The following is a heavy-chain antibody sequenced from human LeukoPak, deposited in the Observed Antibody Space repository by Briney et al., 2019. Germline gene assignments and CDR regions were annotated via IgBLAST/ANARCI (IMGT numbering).Heavy chain of an antibody. CDR2: IYSSGSP. CDR3: ARAEDVEYSSSSKGGLDY. V-gene: IGHV4-59*01. Sequence: PSETLSLTCTVSAGSISRYYWSWIRQPQGKGLEWNGYIYSSGSPNYNTSLKGGVTISGETSKKQFSLTLGALTAAEPPVFYCARAEDVEYSSSSKGGLDYWGQGALVTVSS. CDR1: AGSISRYY. D-gene: IGHD6-6*01. J-gene: IGHJ4*02.